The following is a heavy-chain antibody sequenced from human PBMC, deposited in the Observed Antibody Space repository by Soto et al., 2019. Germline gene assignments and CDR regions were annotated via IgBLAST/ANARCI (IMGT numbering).Heavy chain of an antibody. V-gene: IGHV3-7*01. J-gene: IGHJ4*02. CDR1: GFSFRDYW. Sequence: VGSLRLSCEASGFSFRDYWMSWVRQPPGKGLEWVANIKHAGKEKNYGDSVKGRFTISRDDAKNSLYLQMNSLRVEDTAVYYCVKGSFGPYFDYWGQGALVTVSS. CDR3: VKGSFGPYFDY. CDR2: IKHAGKEK. D-gene: IGHD3-3*01.